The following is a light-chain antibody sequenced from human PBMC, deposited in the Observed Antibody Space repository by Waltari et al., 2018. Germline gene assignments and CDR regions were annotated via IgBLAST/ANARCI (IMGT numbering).Light chain of an antibody. V-gene: IGLV1-40*01. Sequence: QSVLTQPPSVSGAPGQRVTISCTGSSSNIGAGYDVHWYQQLPGTAPKFVMYGNVHRPAGVPDRFSGFKAGTSASLVINGLQAEDEADYYCQAYDSSLSGSPKWVFGGGTKLTVL. CDR2: GNV. J-gene: IGLJ3*02. CDR1: SSNIGAGYD. CDR3: QAYDSSLSGSPKWV.